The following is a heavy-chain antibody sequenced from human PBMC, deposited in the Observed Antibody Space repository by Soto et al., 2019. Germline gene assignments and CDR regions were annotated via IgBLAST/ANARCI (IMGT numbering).Heavy chain of an antibody. CDR1: GYTFTSYY. CDR2: INPSGGST. Sequence: ASVKVSCKASGYTFTSYYMHWVRQAPGQGLERMGIINPSGGSTSYAQKFQGRVTMTRDTSTSTVYMELSRLRSDDTAVYYCARNVGDILTGRFDPWGQGTLVTVSS. J-gene: IGHJ5*02. D-gene: IGHD3-9*01. V-gene: IGHV1-46*01. CDR3: ARNVGDILTGRFDP.